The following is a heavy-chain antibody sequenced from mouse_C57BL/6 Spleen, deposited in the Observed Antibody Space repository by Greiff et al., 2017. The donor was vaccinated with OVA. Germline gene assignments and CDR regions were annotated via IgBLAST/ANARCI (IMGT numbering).Heavy chain of an antibody. CDR1: GYSITSCYY. J-gene: IGHJ3*01. CDR2: ISYDGSN. CDR3: ARDLYDCDRTY. Sequence: EVQLQESGPGLVKPSQSLSLTCSVTGYSITSCYYWNWIRQFPGNKLEWMGYISYDGSNNYNPSLKNRISITRDTSKNQFFLKVNSVTTEDTATYDGARDLYDCDRTYWGQGTLVTVSA. V-gene: IGHV3-6*01. D-gene: IGHD2-4*01.